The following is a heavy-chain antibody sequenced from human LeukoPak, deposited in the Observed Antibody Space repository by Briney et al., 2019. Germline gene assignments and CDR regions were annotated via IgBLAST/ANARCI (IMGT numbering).Heavy chain of an antibody. D-gene: IGHD3-10*01. CDR2: ISHSSSYM. V-gene: IGHV3-21*01. CDR1: GFIFSSYS. J-gene: IGHJ4*02. CDR3: AREGALMVREVMVY. Sequence: KHWGVLRLSCAGSGFIFSSYSMNWVRQAPGKGLEWVSSISHSSSYMYYADSVKGQFTISRDSAKNSLYLQMNSLRAEDTAVYYCAREGALMVREVMVYWGQGTLLTVSS.